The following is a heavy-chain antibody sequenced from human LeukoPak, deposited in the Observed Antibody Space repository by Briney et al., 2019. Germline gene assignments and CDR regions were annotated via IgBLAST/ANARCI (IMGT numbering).Heavy chain of an antibody. D-gene: IGHD6-6*01. CDR3: AKANSSSSPHFDY. CDR2: ISGSGDST. Sequence: GGSLRLSCAASGLTFSGYALSWVRQAPGKGPEWVSTISGSGDSTYYADSVKGRFTISRDNSKNTLYLQMNSLRAEDTAVYYCAKANSSSSPHFDYWGQGTLVTVSS. CDR1: GLTFSGYA. V-gene: IGHV3-23*01. J-gene: IGHJ4*02.